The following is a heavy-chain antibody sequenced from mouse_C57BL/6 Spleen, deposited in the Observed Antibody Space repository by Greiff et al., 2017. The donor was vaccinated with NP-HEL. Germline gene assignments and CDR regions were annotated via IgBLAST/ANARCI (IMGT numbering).Heavy chain of an antibody. CDR2: INPNNGGT. CDR1: GYTFTDYN. Sequence: EVQLQQSGPELVKPGASVKIPCKASGYTFTDYNMDWVKQSHGKSLEWIGDINPNNGGTIYNQKFKGKATLTVDKSSSTAYMELSSLTSEDTAVYYCARFYYCGSSYVGWYFDVWGTGTTVTVSS. CDR3: ARFYYCGSSYVGWYFDV. V-gene: IGHV1-18*01. D-gene: IGHD1-1*01. J-gene: IGHJ1*03.